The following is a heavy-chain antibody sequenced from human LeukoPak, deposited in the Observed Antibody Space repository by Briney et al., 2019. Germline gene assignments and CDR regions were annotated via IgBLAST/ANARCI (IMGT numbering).Heavy chain of an antibody. Sequence: SETLSLTCTVSGGSISSGGYYWSWIRQHPGKGLEWIGYIYYSGSTYYNPSLKSRVTISVDTSKNQFSLKLNSVTAADTAVYYCARAAQDTALAADYWGQGTLVTVSS. V-gene: IGHV4-31*03. CDR2: IYYSGST. CDR1: GGSISSGGYY. J-gene: IGHJ4*02. D-gene: IGHD5-18*01. CDR3: ARAAQDTALAADY.